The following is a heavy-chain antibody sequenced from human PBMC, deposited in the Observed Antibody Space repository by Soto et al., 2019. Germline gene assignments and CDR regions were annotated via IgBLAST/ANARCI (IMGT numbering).Heavy chain of an antibody. CDR2: ISAYNGNT. CDR3: ARGNSSGWYASYWFDP. J-gene: IGHJ5*02. D-gene: IGHD6-19*01. Sequence: ASVKVSCKASGYTFTSYGISWVRQAPGQGLEWMGWISAYNGNTNYAQKLQGRVTMTKDTSTSTAYMELRSLRSDDTAVYYCARGNSSGWYASYWFDPWGQGTLVTVP. V-gene: IGHV1-18*04. CDR1: GYTFTSYG.